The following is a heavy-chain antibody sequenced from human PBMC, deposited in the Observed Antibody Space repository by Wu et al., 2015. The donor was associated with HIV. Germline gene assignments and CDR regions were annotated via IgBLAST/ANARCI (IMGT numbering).Heavy chain of an antibody. CDR2: IIPIFDTT. CDR3: AREWDSGGDGSTGWSGTFDF. D-gene: IGHD6-19*01. CDR1: GGTLSSYG. V-gene: IGHV1-69*12. Sequence: QVQLVQSGAEVKKPGSSVKVSCKASGGTLSSYGISWVRQAPGQGLEWMGGIIPIFDTTKYAQKFQGRVTITADESTSTAYMELRSLKSEDTAVYYCAREWDSGGDGSTGWSGTFDFWGQGTLVTVSS. J-gene: IGHJ4*02.